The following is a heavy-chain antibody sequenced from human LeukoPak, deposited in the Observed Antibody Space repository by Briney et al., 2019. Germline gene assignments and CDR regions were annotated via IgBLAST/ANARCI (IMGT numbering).Heavy chain of an antibody. CDR3: ATYPKAGFDF. CDR2: INPNSGGT. D-gene: IGHD6-13*01. CDR1: GYTFTGSY. V-gene: IGHV1-2*02. J-gene: IGHJ4*02. Sequence: ASVKVSCKASGYTFTGSYMHWVRQAPGQGLEWVGWINPNSGGTNYAQKFQGRVTMTRDTSVTTAYMELSWLRSDDTAVYYCATYPKAGFDFWGQGTLVVVSS.